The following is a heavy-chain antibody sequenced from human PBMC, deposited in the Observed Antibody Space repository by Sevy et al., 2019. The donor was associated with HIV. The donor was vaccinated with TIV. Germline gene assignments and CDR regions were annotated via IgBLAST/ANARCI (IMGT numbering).Heavy chain of an antibody. CDR1: GGSISSYY. Sequence: SETLSLTCTVSGGSISSYYWSWIRQPPGKGLEWIGYIYYSGSTNYNPSLKSRVTISVDTSKNQFSLKLGSVTAADTAVYYCARRPPKGEKGFDYWGQGTLVTVSS. J-gene: IGHJ4*02. V-gene: IGHV4-59*08. CDR2: IYYSGST. D-gene: IGHD3-16*01. CDR3: ARRPPKGEKGFDY.